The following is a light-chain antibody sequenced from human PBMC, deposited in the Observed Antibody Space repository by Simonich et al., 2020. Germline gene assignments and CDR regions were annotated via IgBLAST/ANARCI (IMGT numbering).Light chain of an antibody. CDR3: SSYTSSRV. Sequence: QSALTQPASVSGSPGQSITISCTGTSSDVGGYNFVSWYQQHPGKAPQLRIYDVSKRPSVVSNRFSGSKSGNTASLTISGLQAEDEADYYCSSYTSSRVFGGGTKLTVL. CDR2: DVS. J-gene: IGLJ2*01. V-gene: IGLV2-14*01. CDR1: SSDVGGYNF.